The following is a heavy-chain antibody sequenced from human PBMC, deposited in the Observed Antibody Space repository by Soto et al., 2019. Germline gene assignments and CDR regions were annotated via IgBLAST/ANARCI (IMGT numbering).Heavy chain of an antibody. Sequence: EVQFLESGGGLVQPGGSLRLSCAASGVTFSNYAMNWVRQAPGKGLEWVSGISHSGSSTYSADSVKGRFTISRDNSKNTLFLQRNSLTAEDTAVYYSAKGSWVHHGSEGGNWLDPWGQGTLVTVSS. CDR3: AKGSWVHHGSEGGNWLDP. CDR2: ISHSGSST. V-gene: IGHV3-23*01. CDR1: GVTFSNYA. J-gene: IGHJ5*02. D-gene: IGHD3-10*01.